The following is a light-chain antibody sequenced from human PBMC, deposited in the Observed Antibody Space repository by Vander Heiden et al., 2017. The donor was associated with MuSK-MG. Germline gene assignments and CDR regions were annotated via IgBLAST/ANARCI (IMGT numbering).Light chain of an antibody. CDR1: QSISNY. CDR2: AAS. Sequence: DIQMTQSPSSLSASVGDSVTITCRASQSISNYLSWYQQKPVKAPKLLIFAASSLQSGVPSRFSGSGSGTDFTLTISSLQPEDFATYSCQQSDSTPYTFGQGTKLXIK. J-gene: IGKJ2*01. CDR3: QQSDSTPYT. V-gene: IGKV1-39*01.